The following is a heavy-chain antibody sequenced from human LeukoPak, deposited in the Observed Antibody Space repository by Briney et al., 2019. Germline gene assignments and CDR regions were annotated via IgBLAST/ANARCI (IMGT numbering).Heavy chain of an antibody. D-gene: IGHD1-7*01. J-gene: IGHJ5*02. V-gene: IGHV1-69*04. Sequence: SVKVSCKASGGTFSSYAISWVRQAPGQGLEWMGRIIPILGIANYAQKFQGRVTITADKSTSTAYMELRSLRSDDTAVYYCARRLALLWFDPWGQGTLVTVSS. CDR3: ARRLALLWFDP. CDR2: IIPILGIA. CDR1: GGTFSSYA.